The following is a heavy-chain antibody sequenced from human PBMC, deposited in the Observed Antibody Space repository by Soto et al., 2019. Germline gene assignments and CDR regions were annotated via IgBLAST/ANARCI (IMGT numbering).Heavy chain of an antibody. CDR3: AKGGLRFVEWLLFADP. CDR1: GDSISSGTYY. Sequence: SETLSLTCTVSGDSISSGTYYWNWIHQHPEKGLEWIGYIRNSGNTQYNPSLSTRVTISLDRSRNQFSLRLSSVTAADTAVYYCAKGGLRFVEWLLFADPWGQGTLVTVSS. D-gene: IGHD3-3*01. CDR2: IRNSGNT. J-gene: IGHJ5*02. V-gene: IGHV4-31*03.